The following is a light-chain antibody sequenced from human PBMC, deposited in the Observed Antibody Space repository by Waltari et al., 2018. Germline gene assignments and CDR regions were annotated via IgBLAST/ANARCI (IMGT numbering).Light chain of an antibody. J-gene: IGLJ2*01. Sequence: QSLLTQPPSVSGAPGQRVTIPCSGGSSNIGAFPVHWYRHLPGTVPKLLIYHDTNRPSGVPDRFSGSKSGTSASLAITGLQPEDEADYYCQSYDNNGRGAVLIGGGTKLTVL. CDR2: HDT. CDR1: SSNIGAFP. V-gene: IGLV1-40*01. CDR3: QSYDNNGRGAVL.